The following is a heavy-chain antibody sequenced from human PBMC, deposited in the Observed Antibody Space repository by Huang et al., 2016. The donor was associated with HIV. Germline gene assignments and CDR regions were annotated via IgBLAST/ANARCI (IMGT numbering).Heavy chain of an antibody. CDR1: GFTFSGYA. Sequence: QVQLVESGGGVAQPGRSLRLSCAASGFTFSGYAMHWVRQALGKGLEWVAVISYDGSNKHYADSVKGRFTISRDNSKNTLYLQMNSLRAEDTAVYYCARDGLVSNYYYDSSGYYLGDAFDIWGQGTMVTVSS. CDR2: ISYDGSNK. V-gene: IGHV3-30-3*01. D-gene: IGHD3-22*01. CDR3: ARDGLVSNYYYDSSGYYLGDAFDI. J-gene: IGHJ3*02.